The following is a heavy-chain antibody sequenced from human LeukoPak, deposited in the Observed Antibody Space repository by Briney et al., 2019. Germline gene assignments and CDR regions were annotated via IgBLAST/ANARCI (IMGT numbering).Heavy chain of an antibody. V-gene: IGHV3-9*01. Sequence: PGGSLRLSCAASGFTFDDYAMHWVRQAPGKGLEWVSGIGWNSGNIGYADSVKGRFTISRDNAKNSLYLQMNSLRAEDTAVYYCARDSSGWLRVPLQHWGRGTLVTVSS. CDR3: ARDSSGWLRVPLQH. CDR1: GFTFDDYA. CDR2: IGWNSGNI. J-gene: IGHJ4*02. D-gene: IGHD6-19*01.